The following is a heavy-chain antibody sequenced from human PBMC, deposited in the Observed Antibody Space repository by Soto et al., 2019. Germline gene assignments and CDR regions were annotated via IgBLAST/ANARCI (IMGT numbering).Heavy chain of an antibody. CDR2: IIPIFGTA. D-gene: IGHD2-8*01. J-gene: IGHJ6*02. CDR1: GGTFSSYA. CDR3: ARGRGEYCTNGVCYTDPGYYYDYGMDV. Sequence: SVKVSCKASGGTFSSYAISWVRQAPGQGLEWMGGIIPIFGTANYAQKFQGRVTITADKSTSTAYMELSSLRSEDAAVYYCARGRGEYCTNGVCYTDPGYYYDYGMDVWG. V-gene: IGHV1-69*06.